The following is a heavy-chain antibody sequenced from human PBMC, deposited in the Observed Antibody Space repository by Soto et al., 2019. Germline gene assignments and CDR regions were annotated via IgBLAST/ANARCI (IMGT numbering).Heavy chain of an antibody. J-gene: IGHJ6*03. CDR2: INPDNGDT. D-gene: IGHD3-10*02. Sequence: QVQLVQSGAEVKKPGASLKVSCKASGYTFSNFGVSWVRQAPGQGLEWIGWINPDNGDTNYGQKFQGRANITTDTFKNTAYMEVRGRRSDDSAVCYCARGVRVSAYLDYYMDVWGEGTTVTVSS. CDR3: ARGVRVSAYLDYYMDV. V-gene: IGHV1-18*01. CDR1: GYTFSNFG.